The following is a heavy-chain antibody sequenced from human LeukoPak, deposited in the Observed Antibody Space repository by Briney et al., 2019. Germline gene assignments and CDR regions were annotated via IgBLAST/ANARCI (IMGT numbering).Heavy chain of an antibody. CDR3: ARALAQGIICSGGSCYRNRYYYYYGMDV. J-gene: IGHJ6*02. Sequence: SETLSLTCAVYGGSFSGYYWSWVRQPPGKGLEWVGEINHSGSTNNNASLKRRVTISVDTSKNQFSLKLSSVTAADTAVYYCARALAQGIICSGGSCYRNRYYYYYGMDVWGQGTTVTVSS. V-gene: IGHV4-34*01. CDR2: INHSGST. D-gene: IGHD2-15*01. CDR1: GGSFSGYY.